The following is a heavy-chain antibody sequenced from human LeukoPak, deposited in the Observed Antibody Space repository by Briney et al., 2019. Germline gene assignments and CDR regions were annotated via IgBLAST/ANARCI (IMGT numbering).Heavy chain of an antibody. Sequence: QAWGSLRLSCAASGFTFSSYEMNWVRQAPGKGLEWVSYISSSGSTLYYADSVKGRFTISRDNAKNSLYLQMNSLRAEDTALYYCARIYSSGSRDYFDYWGQGTLVTASS. J-gene: IGHJ4*02. D-gene: IGHD6-19*01. V-gene: IGHV3-48*03. CDR3: ARIYSSGSRDYFDY. CDR1: GFTFSSYE. CDR2: ISSSGSTL.